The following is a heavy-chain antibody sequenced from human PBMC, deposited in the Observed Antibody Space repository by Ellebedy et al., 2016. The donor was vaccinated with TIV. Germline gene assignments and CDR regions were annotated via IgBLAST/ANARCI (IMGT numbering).Heavy chain of an antibody. D-gene: IGHD1-1*01. CDR3: ARQLGTVSPNYIDA. V-gene: IGHV1-69*13. CDR1: GGTFSTYA. Sequence: SVKVSCXASGGTFSTYAISWVRQAPGHGLEWMGGIIPIFDTANYAQKFQGRVKITADESTSTAFMELSTLRVDDTAVYYCARQLGTVSPNYIDAWGNGTTV. J-gene: IGHJ6*03. CDR2: IIPIFDTA.